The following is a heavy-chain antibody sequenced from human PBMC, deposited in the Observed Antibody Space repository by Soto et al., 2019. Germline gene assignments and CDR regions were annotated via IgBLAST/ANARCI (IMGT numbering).Heavy chain of an antibody. D-gene: IGHD6-13*01. J-gene: IGHJ4*02. CDR2: ISASGAGT. CDR3: AKKGEHQLIRGFDY. CDR1: GFTFSSHA. V-gene: IGHV3-23*01. Sequence: PGGSLRLSCAASGFTFSSHAMSWVRQAPGKGLEWVSAISASGAGTYYADSVKGRFTISRDNSKNTLYLQMNSLRAEDTAVYYCAKKGEHQLIRGFDYWGQGTLVTVSS.